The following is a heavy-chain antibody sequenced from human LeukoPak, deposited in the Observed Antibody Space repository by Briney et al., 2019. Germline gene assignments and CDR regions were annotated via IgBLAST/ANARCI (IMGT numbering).Heavy chain of an antibody. Sequence: GGSLRLSCAASGFTFSSYSMNWVRQAPGKGLEWVAVISYDGSNKYYADSVKGRFTISRDNSKNTLYLQMNSLRAEDTAVYYCAKGNHWSEWGQGTLVTVSS. D-gene: IGHD1-14*01. J-gene: IGHJ4*02. CDR1: GFTFSSYS. V-gene: IGHV3-30*18. CDR2: ISYDGSNK. CDR3: AKGNHWSE.